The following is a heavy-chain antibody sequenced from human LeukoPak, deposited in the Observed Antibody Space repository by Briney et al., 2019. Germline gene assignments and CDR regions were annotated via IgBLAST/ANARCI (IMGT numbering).Heavy chain of an antibody. J-gene: IGHJ6*03. CDR2: ISSSGSTI. Sequence: GGSLRLSCAASGFTFSSYSMNWVRQAPGKGLEWVSYISSSGSTIYYADSVKGRFTISRDNAKNSLYLQMNSLRAEDTAVYYCARDRGVRGPMDVWGKGTTVTVSS. CDR3: ARDRGVRGPMDV. CDR1: GFTFSSYS. D-gene: IGHD3-10*01. V-gene: IGHV3-48*04.